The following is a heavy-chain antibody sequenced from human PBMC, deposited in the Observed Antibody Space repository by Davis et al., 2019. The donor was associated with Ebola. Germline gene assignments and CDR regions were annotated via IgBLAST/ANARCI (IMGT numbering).Heavy chain of an antibody. CDR1: GGSIISSSSY. CDR3: ARESDYDILTGSFDYYGMDV. CDR2: IYYSGIT. V-gene: IGHV4-39*07. D-gene: IGHD3-9*01. Sequence: MPSETLSLTCTVSGGSIISSSSYWGWIRQPPRKGLEWIGSIYYSGITYYNPSLKSRVTISVDTSKNQFSLKLSSVTAADTAVYYCARESDYDILTGSFDYYGMDVWGQGTTVTVSS. J-gene: IGHJ6*02.